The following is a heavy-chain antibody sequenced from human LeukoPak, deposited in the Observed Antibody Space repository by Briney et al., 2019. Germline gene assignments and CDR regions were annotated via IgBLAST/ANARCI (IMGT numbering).Heavy chain of an antibody. Sequence: GGSLRLSCAASGFTFSSYAMHWVRQAPGKGLEYVSAISSNGGSTYYANSVKGRFTISRDNSKNTLYLQMGSLRAEDMAVYYCARDSQYYDILTGPFPDYYYYGMDVWGQGTTVTVSS. J-gene: IGHJ6*02. CDR2: ISSNGGST. CDR3: ARDSQYYDILTGPFPDYYYYGMDV. D-gene: IGHD3-9*01. CDR1: GFTFSSYA. V-gene: IGHV3-64*01.